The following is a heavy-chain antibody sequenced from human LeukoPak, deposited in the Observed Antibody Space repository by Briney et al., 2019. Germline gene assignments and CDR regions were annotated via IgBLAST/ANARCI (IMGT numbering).Heavy chain of an antibody. CDR1: GFTFSSYS. D-gene: IGHD3-22*01. Sequence: GGSLRLSCVASGFTFSSYSMNWVRQAPGKGLEWVSSISTSSIYIYYADSVKGRFTISRDNAKKSLYLQMNSLRAEDTAVYYCARRDYYDSSGYDYWGQGTLVTVSS. J-gene: IGHJ4*02. CDR2: ISTSSIYI. V-gene: IGHV3-21*01. CDR3: ARRDYYDSSGYDY.